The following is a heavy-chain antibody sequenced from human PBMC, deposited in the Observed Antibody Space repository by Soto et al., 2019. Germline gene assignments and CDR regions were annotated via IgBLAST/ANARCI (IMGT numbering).Heavy chain of an antibody. J-gene: IGHJ4*02. Sequence: ASEKVSCKASGYSFTNYGFSWVRQAPGQGLEWIGWISSYNGNTNYAQKVQGRLTVTTDTSTSTGYMELRRLTYDDTAVYYCARVRSSAAGTRREYFDYWGQGTLVTVSS. CDR2: ISSYNGNT. CDR1: GYSFTNYG. CDR3: ARVRSSAAGTRREYFDY. V-gene: IGHV1-18*04. D-gene: IGHD6-13*01.